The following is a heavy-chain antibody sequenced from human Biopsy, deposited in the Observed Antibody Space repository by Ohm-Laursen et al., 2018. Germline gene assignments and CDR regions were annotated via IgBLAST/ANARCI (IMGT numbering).Heavy chain of an antibody. V-gene: IGHV4-61*01. CDR2: IYSGGNT. CDR1: GDSLSSGPDN. CDR3: ARGRRTSGWPYFAN. J-gene: IGHJ4*02. Sequence: PSDTLSLTWTVSGDSLSSGPDNWSWIRQPPGQGLEYIGFIYSGGNTNYNPSLQNRVTMSVDTSKNQFSLKLSSVIAADTAVYYCARGRRTSGWPYFANWGQGTLVIVSS. D-gene: IGHD6-19*01.